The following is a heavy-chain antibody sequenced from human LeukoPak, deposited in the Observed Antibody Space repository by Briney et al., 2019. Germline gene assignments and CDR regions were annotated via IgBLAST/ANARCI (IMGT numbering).Heavy chain of an antibody. V-gene: IGHV4-59*01. Sequence: PSETLSLTCTVSGGSISSYYWSWIRQPPGKGLEWIGYIYYSGSTNYNPSLKSRVTISVDTSKNQFSLKLSSVTAADTAVYYCARVGYVDIVATTTRGWFDPWGQGTLVTVSS. CDR1: GGSISSYY. J-gene: IGHJ5*02. CDR2: IYYSGST. CDR3: ARVGYVDIVATTTRGWFDP. D-gene: IGHD5-12*01.